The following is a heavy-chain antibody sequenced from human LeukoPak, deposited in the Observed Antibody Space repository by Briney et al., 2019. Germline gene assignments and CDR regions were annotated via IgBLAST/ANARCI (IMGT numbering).Heavy chain of an antibody. CDR1: GFTFSRYS. D-gene: IGHD4-11*01. Sequence: PGGSPRLSCAASGFTFSRYSMNWVRQAPGKGLEWVSSISSSSSYIYYADSVKGRFTISRDNAKNSLYLQMNSLRAEDTAVYDCARDRVTRPSDAFDIWGQGTMVTVSS. V-gene: IGHV3-21*01. J-gene: IGHJ3*02. CDR3: ARDRVTRPSDAFDI. CDR2: ISSSSSYI.